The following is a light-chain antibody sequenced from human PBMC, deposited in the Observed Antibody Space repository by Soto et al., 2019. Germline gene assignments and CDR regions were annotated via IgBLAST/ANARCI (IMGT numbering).Light chain of an antibody. V-gene: IGKV3-15*01. Sequence: EIVMTQSPATLSVSPGERATLSCRASQSVSSNLAWYQQKPGQAPRLLIFRASTRATGIPARFSVSGSGTEFTLTISSLQSEDFAVYYCQQYNNWPPGLTFGGGTKVEIK. CDR3: QQYNNWPPGLT. CDR1: QSVSSN. CDR2: RAS. J-gene: IGKJ4*01.